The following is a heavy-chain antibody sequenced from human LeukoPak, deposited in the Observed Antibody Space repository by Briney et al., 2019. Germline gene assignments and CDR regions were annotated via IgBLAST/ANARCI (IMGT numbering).Heavy chain of an antibody. CDR1: GGSISSSNW. D-gene: IGHD3-10*01. J-gene: IGHJ4*02. V-gene: IGHV4-4*02. CDR2: IYHSGST. Sequence: SETLSLTCAVSGGSISSSNWWSWVRQHPGKGLEWIGEIYHSGSTNYNPSLKSRVTISVDKSKNQFSLKLSSVTAADTAVYYCARDGLLNYYGSGSYHYFDYWGQGTLDTVSS. CDR3: ARDGLLNYYGSGSYHYFDY.